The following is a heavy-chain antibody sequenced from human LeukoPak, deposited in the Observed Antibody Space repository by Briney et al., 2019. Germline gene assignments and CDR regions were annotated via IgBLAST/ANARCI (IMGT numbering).Heavy chain of an antibody. Sequence: SETLSLTCAVYGGSFSGYYWSWIRQPPGKGLEWIGEINHSGSTNYNPSLKSRVTISVGTSKNQFSLKLSSVTAADTAVYYCASYGSGADYWGQGTLVTVSS. J-gene: IGHJ4*02. D-gene: IGHD3-10*01. CDR2: INHSGST. V-gene: IGHV4-34*01. CDR1: GGSFSGYY. CDR3: ASYGSGADY.